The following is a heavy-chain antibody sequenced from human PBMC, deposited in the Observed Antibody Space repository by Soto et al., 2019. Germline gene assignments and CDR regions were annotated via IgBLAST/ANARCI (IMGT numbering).Heavy chain of an antibody. D-gene: IGHD4-17*01. J-gene: IGHJ3*02. CDR1: GVTFSSYA. CDR3: AKDRGYYGDYVGAFDI. CDR2: ISGSGGST. V-gene: IGHV3-23*01. Sequence: PGGALRLSCAASGVTFSSYAMTRVPQAPRNGLEWVSAISGSGGSTYYADSVKGRFTISRDNSKNTLYLQMNSLRAEDTAVYYCAKDRGYYGDYVGAFDIWGQGTMVTVSS.